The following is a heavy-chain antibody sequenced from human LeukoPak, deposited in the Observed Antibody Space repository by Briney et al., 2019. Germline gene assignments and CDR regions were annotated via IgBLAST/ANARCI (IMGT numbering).Heavy chain of an antibody. V-gene: IGHV3-23*01. Sequence: GGSLRLSCAASGFTFNNYAMNWVRQAPGKGLEWVSVISGSGGTTYYADSVKGRFTISRDSSKNTLYLQMNSLRAEDTAVYYCAKVSGGGLYYDGMDVWGQATTVTVSS. CDR3: AKVSGGGLYYDGMDV. CDR1: GFTFNNYA. D-gene: IGHD1-14*01. CDR2: ISGSGGTT. J-gene: IGHJ6*02.